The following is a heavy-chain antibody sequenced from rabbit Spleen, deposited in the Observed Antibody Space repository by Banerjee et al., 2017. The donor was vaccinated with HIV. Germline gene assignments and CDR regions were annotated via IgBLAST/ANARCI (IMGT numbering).Heavy chain of an antibody. CDR1: GVSFSSYY. CDR2: FDVVFGGT. J-gene: IGHJ4*01. V-gene: IGHV1S7*01. Sequence: QSLEESGGDLVKPGASLTLTCTASGVSFSSYYMSWVRQTPGKGLEWIGYFDVVFGGTYYASWVNGQFTISSHNAQNTLYLQLNSLTAADTATYFCVRGPPYAGYAGYGYVYLNLWGQGTLVTVS. CDR3: VRGPPYAGYAGYGYVYLNL. D-gene: IGHD6-1*01.